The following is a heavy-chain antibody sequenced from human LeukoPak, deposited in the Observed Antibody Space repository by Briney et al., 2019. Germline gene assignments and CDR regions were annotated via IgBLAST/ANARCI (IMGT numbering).Heavy chain of an antibody. CDR2: INSDGSST. CDR3: VSIPGD. D-gene: IGHD7-27*01. CDR1: GFTFDDYA. J-gene: IGHJ4*02. Sequence: PGGSLRLSCAASGFTFDDYAMHWVRQAPGKGLVWVSRINSDGSSTSYADSVKGRFTISRDNAKNTLYLQMNTLRAEDTAVYYCVSIPGDWGQGILVTVSS. V-gene: IGHV3-74*01.